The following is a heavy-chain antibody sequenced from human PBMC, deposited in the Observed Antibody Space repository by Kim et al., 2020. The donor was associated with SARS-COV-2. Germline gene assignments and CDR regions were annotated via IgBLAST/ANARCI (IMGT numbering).Heavy chain of an antibody. CDR2: IYTSGST. CDR1: GGSISSGSYY. Sequence: SETLSLTCTVSGGSISSGSYYWSWIRQPAGKGLEWIGRIYTSGSTNYNSLLKRRVTISADTSKNQYSLKLSSVTAANTAVYFCASGYSSGWYPYYYYGMDVSGQGTTGTVSS. D-gene: IGHD6-19*01. J-gene: IGHJ6*02. V-gene: IGHV4-61*02. CDR3: ASGYSSGWYPYYYYGMDV.